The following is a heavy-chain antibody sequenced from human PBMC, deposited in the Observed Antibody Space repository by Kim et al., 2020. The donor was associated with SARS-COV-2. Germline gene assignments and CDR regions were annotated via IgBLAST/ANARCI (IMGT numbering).Heavy chain of an antibody. CDR2: IIPIFGTA. CDR1: GGTFSSYA. J-gene: IGHJ4*02. Sequence: SVKDSCKASGGTFSSYAISWVRQAPGQGLEWMGGIIPIFGTANYAQKFQGRVTITADESTSTAYMELSSLRSEDTAVYYCARVEAYDSSGYYGDYWGQGTLVTVSS. D-gene: IGHD3-22*01. CDR3: ARVEAYDSSGYYGDY. V-gene: IGHV1-69*13.